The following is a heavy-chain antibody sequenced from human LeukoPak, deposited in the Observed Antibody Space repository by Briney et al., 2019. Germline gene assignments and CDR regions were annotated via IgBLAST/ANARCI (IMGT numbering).Heavy chain of an antibody. CDR3: ARSYDSSGYYRAFDI. V-gene: IGHV4-59*01. D-gene: IGHD3-22*01. J-gene: IGHJ3*02. CDR2: FHYSGST. CDR1: GGSISSYY. Sequence: SETLSLTCTVSGGSISSYYWSWIRQPPRKGLEWIGYFHYSGSTNYNPSLKSRVTISVDTSKNQFSLKLSSVTAADTAVYYCARSYDSSGYYRAFDIWGQGTMVTVSS.